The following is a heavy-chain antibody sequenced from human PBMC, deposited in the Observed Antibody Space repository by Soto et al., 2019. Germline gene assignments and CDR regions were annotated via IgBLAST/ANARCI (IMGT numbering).Heavy chain of an antibody. D-gene: IGHD6-19*01. CDR2: IYYSGST. J-gene: IGHJ5*02. Sequence: SETLSLTCTVSGGSISSYYWSWIRQPPGKGLEWIGYIYYSGSTNYNPSLKSRVTISVDTTKTQFSLKLSSVTAADTAVYYCARDLWGAGTDNWFDPWGQGTLVTVSS. CDR3: ARDLWGAGTDNWFDP. CDR1: GGSISSYY. V-gene: IGHV4-59*01.